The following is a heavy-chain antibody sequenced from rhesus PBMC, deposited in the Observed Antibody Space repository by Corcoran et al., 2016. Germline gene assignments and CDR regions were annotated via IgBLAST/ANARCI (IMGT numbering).Heavy chain of an antibody. CDR1: GGSISDDYY. CDR2: IYGSGGGT. J-gene: IGHJ6*01. Sequence: QVQLQESGPGLVKPSETLSLTCAVSGGSISDDYYWSWIRQPPGKGLEWIGYIYGSGGGTNYNPSLKNGVTISIDTSKNQFSLKLSSVTAADTAVYYCARTVTTFFYGLDSWGQGVVVTVSS. D-gene: IGHD4-23*01. V-gene: IGHV4-106*01. CDR3: ARTVTTFFYGLDS.